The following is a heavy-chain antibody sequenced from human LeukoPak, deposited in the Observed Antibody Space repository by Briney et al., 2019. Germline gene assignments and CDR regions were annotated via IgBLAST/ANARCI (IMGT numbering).Heavy chain of an antibody. CDR3: ARSVVYVWGSYRYTTSFDY. V-gene: IGHV4-34*01. CDR1: GGSFSGYY. CDR2: ISHSGST. J-gene: IGHJ4*02. Sequence: SETLSLTCAVYGGSFSGYYWSWIRQPPGKGLEWIGEISHSGSTNYNPSLKSRVTISVDTSKNQFSLKLSSVTAADTAVYYCARSVVYVWGSYRYTTSFDYWGQGTLVTVSS. D-gene: IGHD3-16*02.